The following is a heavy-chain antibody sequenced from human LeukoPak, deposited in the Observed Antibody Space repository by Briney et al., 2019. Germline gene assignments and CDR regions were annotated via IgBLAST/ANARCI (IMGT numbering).Heavy chain of an antibody. CDR3: AREGDLNTVTPIFDH. V-gene: IGHV1-18*01. Sequence: GASVKVSCKTSGYSFISYRISWVRQAPGQGLEWMGWISDHNGNTNYIQKFQGRVTMTTDTSTSTAYMELTSLRSDDTAVYYCAREGDLNTVTPIFDHWGQGTLVTVSS. CDR2: ISDHNGNT. CDR1: GYSFISYR. D-gene: IGHD4-17*01. J-gene: IGHJ4*02.